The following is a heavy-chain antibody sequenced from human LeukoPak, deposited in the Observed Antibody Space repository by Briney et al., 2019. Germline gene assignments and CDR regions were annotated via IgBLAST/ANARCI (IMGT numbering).Heavy chain of an antibody. CDR1: DFSFSNYA. CDR2: VSNRGGST. D-gene: IGHD3-10*01. J-gene: IGHJ4*02. V-gene: IGHV3-23*01. Sequence: PGGSLRLSCAASDFSFSNYAMSWVRQASGKGLEWVSAVSNRGGSTYYADSVKGRFTISRDNSKNTLYLQMNSLRAEDTAIYYCAKDRDPYDYGSGSYYNGVFDYWGQGTLVTVSS. CDR3: AKDRDPYDYGSGSYYNGVFDY.